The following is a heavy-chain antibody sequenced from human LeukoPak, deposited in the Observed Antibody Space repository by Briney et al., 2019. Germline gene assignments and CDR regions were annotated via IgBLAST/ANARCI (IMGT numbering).Heavy chain of an antibody. V-gene: IGHV1-69*04. CDR2: IIPILGIA. Sequence: SVKVSCKASGGTFSSYAISWVRQAPGQGLEWMGRIIPILGIANYAQRFQGRVTITADKSTSTAYMELSSLRSEDTAVYYCASHCSSTSCYGIDYWGQGTLVTVSS. CDR3: ASHCSSTSCYGIDY. D-gene: IGHD2-2*01. J-gene: IGHJ4*02. CDR1: GGTFSSYA.